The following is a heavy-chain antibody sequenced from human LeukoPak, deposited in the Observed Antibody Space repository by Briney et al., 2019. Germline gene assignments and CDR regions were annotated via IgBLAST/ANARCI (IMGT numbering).Heavy chain of an antibody. J-gene: IGHJ6*02. Sequence: PSETLSHTCAVYGGSFSGYYWSWIRQPPGKGLEWIGEINHSGSTNYNPSLKSRVTISVDTSKNQFSLKLSSVTAADTAVYYCARGRYSSSYPAAPYYYYGMDVWGQGTTVTVSS. V-gene: IGHV4-34*01. D-gene: IGHD6-13*01. CDR2: INHSGST. CDR3: ARGRYSSSYPAAPYYYYGMDV. CDR1: GGSFSGYY.